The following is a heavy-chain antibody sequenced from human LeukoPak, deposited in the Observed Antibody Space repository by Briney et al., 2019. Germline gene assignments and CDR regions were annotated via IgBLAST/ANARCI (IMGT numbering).Heavy chain of an antibody. CDR1: GFTFSSYE. Sequence: GRSLRLSCAPSGFTFSSYEMNWVRRAPGKGLEWVSCISSSGSTLYYADSVKGRFPFPRASATNSLYLQMNSLRVEDTAVYYCARGGNFEYFQHWGQGTLVTVSS. D-gene: IGHD1-1*01. J-gene: IGHJ1*01. V-gene: IGHV3-48*03. CDR2: ISSSGSTL. CDR3: ARGGNFEYFQH.